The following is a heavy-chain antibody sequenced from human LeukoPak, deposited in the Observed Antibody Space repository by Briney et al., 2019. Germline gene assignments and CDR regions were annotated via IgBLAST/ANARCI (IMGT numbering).Heavy chain of an antibody. Sequence: GASVKVSCKASGYTFTGYYMHWVRQAPGQGLEWMGWINPNSGGTNYVQKFQGRVTMTRDTSISTAYMKLSRLRSDDTAVYYCARDGMVRAFGAFDIWGQGTMVTVSS. V-gene: IGHV1-2*02. CDR2: INPNSGGT. CDR3: ARDGMVRAFGAFDI. J-gene: IGHJ3*02. D-gene: IGHD3-10*01. CDR1: GYTFTGYY.